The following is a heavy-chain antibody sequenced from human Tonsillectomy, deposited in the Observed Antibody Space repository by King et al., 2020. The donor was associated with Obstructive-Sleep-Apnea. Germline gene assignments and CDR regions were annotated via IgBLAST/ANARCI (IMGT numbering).Heavy chain of an antibody. D-gene: IGHD2/OR15-2a*01. Sequence: QLVQSGAEVRKPGASVKVSCKASGYTFTSHGITWVRQAPGQGLEWMGWISGYNGNTDYAPKLQGRVTMTTDTSTSTVYMDLGSLRSDDTAVYYCARVSRSACYFDHWGQGTLVTV. CDR1: GYTFTSHG. V-gene: IGHV1-18*01. CDR2: ISGYNGNT. J-gene: IGHJ4*02. CDR3: ARVSRSACYFDH.